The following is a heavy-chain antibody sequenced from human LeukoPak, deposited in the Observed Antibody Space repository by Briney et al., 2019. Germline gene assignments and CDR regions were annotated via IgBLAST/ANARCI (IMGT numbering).Heavy chain of an antibody. Sequence: GGSLRLSCAASGFTFSSYSMNWVRQAPGTGLEWVSSISSSSSYTYYADSVKGRFTISRDNAKNSLYLQMNSLRAEDTAVYYCARLAVAGTSPLGYWGQGTLVSVSS. D-gene: IGHD6-19*01. CDR3: ARLAVAGTSPLGY. CDR2: ISSSSSYT. V-gene: IGHV3-21*01. CDR1: GFTFSSYS. J-gene: IGHJ4*02.